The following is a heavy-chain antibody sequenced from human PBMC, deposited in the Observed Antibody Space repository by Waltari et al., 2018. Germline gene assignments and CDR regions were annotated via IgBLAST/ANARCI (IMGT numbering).Heavy chain of an antibody. CDR1: GGSISSYY. J-gene: IGHJ4*02. D-gene: IGHD4-17*01. Sequence: QVQLQESGPGLVKPSETLSLTCTVSGGSISSYYWSWIRQPTGKGLEWIGYIYYSGSTNYNPSLKSRVTISVDTSKNQFSLKLSSVTAADTAVYYCARQTVTTLTLDYWGQGTLVTVSS. CDR3: ARQTVTTLTLDY. CDR2: IYYSGST. V-gene: IGHV4-59*01.